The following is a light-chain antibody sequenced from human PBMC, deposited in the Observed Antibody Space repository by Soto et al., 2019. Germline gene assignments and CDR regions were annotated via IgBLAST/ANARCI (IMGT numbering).Light chain of an antibody. V-gene: IGKV3-15*01. CDR1: QSVSSN. CDR3: QQYNNWPPRT. Sequence: EIVMTQSPATLSVSPGERATLSCRASQSVSSNLAWYQQKPGQAPRLLIYGASTRATGIPARFSGSGSGTEFTLTISSLQSEDFAVYYCQQYNNWPPRTFGQGTKLEIE. CDR2: GAS. J-gene: IGKJ2*01.